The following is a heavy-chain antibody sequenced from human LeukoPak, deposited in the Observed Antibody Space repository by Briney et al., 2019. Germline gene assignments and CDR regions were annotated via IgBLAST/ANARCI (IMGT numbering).Heavy chain of an antibody. Sequence: SETLSLTCSVSGGSLSSGDYYWSWIRQHPGKGLEWIGYIYYSGNTYYNPSLKSRVTISVDTSKNQFSLKLSSVTAADTAVYYCARVGYCSGGSCYSGSYYYYGMDVWGQGTTVTVSS. CDR1: GGSLSSGDYY. D-gene: IGHD2-15*01. V-gene: IGHV4-31*03. CDR3: ARVGYCSGGSCYSGSYYYYGMDV. CDR2: IYYSGNT. J-gene: IGHJ6*02.